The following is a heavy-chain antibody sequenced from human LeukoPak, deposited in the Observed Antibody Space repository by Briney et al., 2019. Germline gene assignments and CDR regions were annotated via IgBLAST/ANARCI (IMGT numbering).Heavy chain of an antibody. Sequence: GGSLRLSCAASGFTFSSYSMNWVRQAPGKGLEWVSYISSSSSTIYYVDSVKGRFTISRDNAKNSLYLQMNSLRAEDTAVYYCARGDYDSSGLGYDAFDIWGQGTMVTVSS. J-gene: IGHJ3*02. V-gene: IGHV3-48*01. CDR3: ARGDYDSSGLGYDAFDI. CDR2: ISSSSSTI. D-gene: IGHD3-22*01. CDR1: GFTFSSYS.